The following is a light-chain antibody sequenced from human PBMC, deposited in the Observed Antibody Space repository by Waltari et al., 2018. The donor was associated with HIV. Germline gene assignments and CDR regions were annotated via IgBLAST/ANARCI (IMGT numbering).Light chain of an antibody. V-gene: IGLV1-44*01. CDR3: SAWDDTLHVV. J-gene: IGLJ3*02. CDR2: RSH. Sequence: QSVLTQPPSVSGLPGQKVTISCSGSNSDIGVNTVNWYQQFPGRAPKLVAYRSHQRPSGVPDRFSGYKSGTSASLAINGVQAEDEATYFCSAWDDTLHVVFGGGTKLTVL. CDR1: NSDIGVNT.